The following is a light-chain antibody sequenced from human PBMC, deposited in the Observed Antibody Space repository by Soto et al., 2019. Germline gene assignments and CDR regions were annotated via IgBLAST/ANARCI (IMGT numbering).Light chain of an antibody. V-gene: IGLV2-14*01. CDR3: TSYTSASTPYV. J-gene: IGLJ1*01. CDR2: DVY. Sequence: QSALTQPASVSGSPGQSITISCVGTSSDVGRYTYVSWYQQYPGKAPKLIIYDVYNRPSGVSNRFSGSKSGNTASLTSSGLQAEYEADYYCTSYTSASTPYVFGSGTKVTVL. CDR1: SSDVGRYTY.